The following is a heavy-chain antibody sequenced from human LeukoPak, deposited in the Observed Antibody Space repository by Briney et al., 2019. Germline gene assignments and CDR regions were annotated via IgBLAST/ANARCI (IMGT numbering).Heavy chain of an antibody. CDR1: GYTFINNA. CDR2: ISTENRNT. D-gene: IGHD5-18*01. V-gene: IGHV1-18*01. CDR3: ARDRDTGTFDY. Sequence: ASVKVSCKPSGYTFINNAIAWVRQAPGQGLEWMGWISTENRNTNYAQKLQGRITMTTDTSTSTVYMESRTLRSDDTAIYYCARDRDTGTFDYWGQGTLVTVSS. J-gene: IGHJ4*02.